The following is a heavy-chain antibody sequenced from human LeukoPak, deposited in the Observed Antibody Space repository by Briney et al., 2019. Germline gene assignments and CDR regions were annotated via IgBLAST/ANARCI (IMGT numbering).Heavy chain of an antibody. Sequence: AGGSLRLSCAPSGFPDSSKYMSWARHAPGKGLECVTVMYSGGRTYYADSVKGRFTISRDNSKITLYLQMNSLRAEDTAVYYWASLGDYGDYGGYWGQGTLVTVSS. CDR2: MYSGGRT. CDR3: ASLGDYGDYGGY. J-gene: IGHJ4*02. CDR1: GFPDSSKY. D-gene: IGHD4-17*01. V-gene: IGHV3-53*01.